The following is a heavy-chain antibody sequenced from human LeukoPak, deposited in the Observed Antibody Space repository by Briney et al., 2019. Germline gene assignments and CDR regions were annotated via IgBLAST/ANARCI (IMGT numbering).Heavy chain of an antibody. D-gene: IGHD2-21*02. CDR3: ARDSGIVVVTAISGYYYGMDV. V-gene: IGHV3-21*01. CDR1: GFTFSSYS. J-gene: IGHJ6*02. CDR2: ISSSSSYI. Sequence: GGSLRLSCAASGFTFSSYSMNWVRQAPGKGLEWVSSISSSSSYIYYADSVKGRFTISRDNAKNSLYLQMNSLRAKDTAVYYCARDSGIVVVTAISGYYYGMDVWGQGTTVTVSS.